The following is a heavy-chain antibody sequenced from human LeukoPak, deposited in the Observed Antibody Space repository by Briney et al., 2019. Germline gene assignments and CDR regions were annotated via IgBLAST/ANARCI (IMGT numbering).Heavy chain of an antibody. CDR3: ARGRSENYLDS. J-gene: IGHJ4*02. CDR1: GYTFTGYY. V-gene: IGHV1-2*02. D-gene: IGHD3-3*01. CDR2: INTNSGGT. Sequence: ASVKVSFKASGYTFTGYYMDWVRQAPGQGREWMGWINTNSGGTNYAQKFQGRVTMTRDTSISKAYLEVSRLASDDTAVYYCARGRSENYLDSWGQGTLVTVSS.